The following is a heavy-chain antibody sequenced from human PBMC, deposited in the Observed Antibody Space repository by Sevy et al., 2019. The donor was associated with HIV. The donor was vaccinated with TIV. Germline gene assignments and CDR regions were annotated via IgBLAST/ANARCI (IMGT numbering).Heavy chain of an antibody. D-gene: IGHD6-19*01. Sequence: SETLSLTCAVSGYSISSDYYWGWIRQPPGKGLEWIGGIYHSGYSYYNPSLKSPATISVDTSKNQFSLKLSSGIAADTAFFYCARAIGTQVAGLYYFDYWGQGTLVTVSS. CDR1: GYSISSDYY. CDR3: ARAIGTQVAGLYYFDY. J-gene: IGHJ4*02. CDR2: IYHSGYS. V-gene: IGHV4-38-2*01.